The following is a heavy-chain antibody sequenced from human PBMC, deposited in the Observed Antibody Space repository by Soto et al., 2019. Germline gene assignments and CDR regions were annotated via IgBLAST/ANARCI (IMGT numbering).Heavy chain of an antibody. V-gene: IGHV6-1*01. CDR1: GDSVSSNSAA. Sequence: QSQTLSLTCAISGDSVSSNSAAWNWIRQSPSRGLEWLGRTYYRSKWYNDYAVSVKSRITINPDTSKNQFSLQLNSVTPEDTAVYYCASGLEDFPGIIAAAGPFDYWGQGTLVTVSS. D-gene: IGHD6-13*01. J-gene: IGHJ4*02. CDR3: ASGLEDFPGIIAAAGPFDY. CDR2: TYYRSKWYN.